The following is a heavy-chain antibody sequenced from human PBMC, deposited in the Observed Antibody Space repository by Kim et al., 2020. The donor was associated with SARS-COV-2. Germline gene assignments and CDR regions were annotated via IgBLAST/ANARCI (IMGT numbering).Heavy chain of an antibody. CDR3: ACDGDVCSRWNDAFVV. CDR2: IKQDGYQE. J-gene: IGHJ3*01. V-gene: IGHV3-7*01. Sequence: GGSLRLSCAASGFTFSGYWMTWARQAPGKGLEWLASIKQDGYQETTVYSVTGRFRISISNDKSTNYLYLQSNSPQNTATYDCACDGDVCSRWNDAFVVSG. CDR1: GFTFSGYW. D-gene: IGHD1-1*01.